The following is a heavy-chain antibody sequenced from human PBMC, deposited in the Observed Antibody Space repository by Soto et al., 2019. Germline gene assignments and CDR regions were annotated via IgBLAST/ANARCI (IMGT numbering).Heavy chain of an antibody. CDR2: ISYSGST. CDR1: GGSISSGGYY. CDR3: ARTPLL. D-gene: IGHD2-15*01. V-gene: IGHV4-31*03. Sequence: HVQLQESVPGLVKPSQTLSRTCTVSGGSISSGGYYWSWIRQHTGKGLEWIGYISYSGSTCYNPSLTSGVTIAVDTSKNQSSLKLSSVTAAHTAVYCCARTPLLWGEGTLGSVS. J-gene: IGHJ4*02.